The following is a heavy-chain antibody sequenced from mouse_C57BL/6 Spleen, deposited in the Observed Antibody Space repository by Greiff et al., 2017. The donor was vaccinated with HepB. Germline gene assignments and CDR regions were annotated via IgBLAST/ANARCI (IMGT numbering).Heavy chain of an antibody. Sequence: VKLMESGAELVRPGTSVKMSCKASGYTFTNYWIGWAKQRPGHGLEWIGDIYPGGGYTNYNEKFKGKATLTADKSSSTAYMQFSSLTSEDSAIYYCARRDTGYFDYWGQGTTLTVSS. J-gene: IGHJ2*01. CDR2: IYPGGGYT. CDR1: GYTFTNYW. CDR3: ARRDTGYFDY. V-gene: IGHV1-63*01. D-gene: IGHD3-2*01.